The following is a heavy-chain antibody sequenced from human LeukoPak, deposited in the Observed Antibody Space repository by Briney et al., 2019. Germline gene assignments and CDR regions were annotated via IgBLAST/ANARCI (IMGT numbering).Heavy chain of an antibody. Sequence: PSETLSLTCTVSGGSISSYYWSWIRQPPGKGLEWIGYIYYSGSTNYNPSLKSRVTISVDTSKNQLSLKLSSVTAADTAVYYCARHKATVVPFFDYWGQGTLVTVSS. V-gene: IGHV4-59*08. CDR1: GGSISSYY. CDR2: IYYSGST. CDR3: ARHKATVVPFFDY. D-gene: IGHD4-17*01. J-gene: IGHJ4*02.